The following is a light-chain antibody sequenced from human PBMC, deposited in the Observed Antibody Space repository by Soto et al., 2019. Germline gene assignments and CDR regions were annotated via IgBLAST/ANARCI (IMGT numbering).Light chain of an antibody. Sequence: EIVLAQSPGTLSLSPGERATLSCRASQSVSSSYLAWYQQKPGQAPRLLIYGASSRATGIPDRFSGSGSGTDFTLTISRLEPEDFAVYNCQQYGTSPPTFGQGSKADIK. CDR3: QQYGTSPPT. CDR1: QSVSSSY. V-gene: IGKV3-20*01. J-gene: IGKJ1*01. CDR2: GAS.